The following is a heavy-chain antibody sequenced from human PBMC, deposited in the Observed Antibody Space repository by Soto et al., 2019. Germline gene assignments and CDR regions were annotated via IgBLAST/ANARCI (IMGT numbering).Heavy chain of an antibody. D-gene: IGHD3-3*01. J-gene: IGHJ6*02. CDR1: GGTFSSYA. CDR2: IIPIFGTA. V-gene: IGHV1-69*01. Sequence: QVQLVQSGAEVKKPGSSVKVSCKASGGTFSSYAISWVRQAPGQGLEWMGGIIPIFGTANYAQKFQGRVKIPADECTSPAYLELRSLRYEDTAVYYCARVCVVVSAAKFGVVINYYYYGMDVWGQGTKVTGSS. CDR3: ARVCVVVSAAKFGVVINYYYYGMDV.